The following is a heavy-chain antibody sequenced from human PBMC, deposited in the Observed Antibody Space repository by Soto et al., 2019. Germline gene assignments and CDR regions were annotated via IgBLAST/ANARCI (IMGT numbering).Heavy chain of an antibody. Sequence: GASVKVSCKASGYTFTSYGISWVRQAPGQGLEWMGWISAYNGNTNYAQKLQGRVTMTTDTSTSTAYMELRSLRSDDTAVYYCARYGSGSYYTRYYYYGMDVWGQGTTVTVSS. D-gene: IGHD3-10*01. CDR3: ARYGSGSYYTRYYYYGMDV. CDR1: GYTFTSYG. CDR2: ISAYNGNT. V-gene: IGHV1-18*01. J-gene: IGHJ6*02.